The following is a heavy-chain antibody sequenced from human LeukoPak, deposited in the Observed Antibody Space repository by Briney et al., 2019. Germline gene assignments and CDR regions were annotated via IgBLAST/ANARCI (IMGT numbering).Heavy chain of an antibody. V-gene: IGHV3-74*01. D-gene: IGHD3-22*01. CDR1: GFTFSSYW. CDR3: ARAQTYYYDSSGYCYVGHWFNP. Sequence: GGSLRLSCAASGFTFSSYWMHWVRQAPGKGLVWVSRINSDGSSTSYADSVKGRFTISRDNAKNTLYLQMNSLRAEDTAVYYCARAQTYYYDSSGYCYVGHWFNPWGQGTLVTVSS. J-gene: IGHJ5*02. CDR2: INSDGSST.